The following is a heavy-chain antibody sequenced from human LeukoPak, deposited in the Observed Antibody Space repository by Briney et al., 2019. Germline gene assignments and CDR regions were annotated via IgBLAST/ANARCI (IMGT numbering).Heavy chain of an antibody. CDR1: GFTFSSYG. CDR2: IRYDGSNK. Sequence: GGSLRLSCAASGFTFSSYGMHWVRQAPGKGLEWVAIIRYDGSNKYYADSVKGRFTISRDNSKNTLYLQMNSLRAEDTAVYYCARDPPGRPYSSSSYGWGQGTLVTVSS. V-gene: IGHV3-30*02. D-gene: IGHD6-6*01. J-gene: IGHJ4*02. CDR3: ARDPPGRPYSSSSYG.